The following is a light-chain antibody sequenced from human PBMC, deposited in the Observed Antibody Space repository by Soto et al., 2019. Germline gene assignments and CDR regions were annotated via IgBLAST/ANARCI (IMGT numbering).Light chain of an antibody. J-gene: IGKJ5*01. CDR1: QTIISW. Sequence: DIQMTQSPSTVSASVGDRVTITCRASQTIISWLAWYQQQPGRAPKLLIYAASILQSGVPSRFTGSGSGTDFTLTIYSLQPEYFATYYCQQAYGFPVTFGQGTRLEI. CDR2: AAS. V-gene: IGKV1-12*01. CDR3: QQAYGFPVT.